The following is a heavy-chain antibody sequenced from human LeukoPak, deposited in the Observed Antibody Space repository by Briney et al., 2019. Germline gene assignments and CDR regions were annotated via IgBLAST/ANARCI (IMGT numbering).Heavy chain of an antibody. CDR1: GVSISGNY. V-gene: IGHV4-59*12. J-gene: IGHJ6*03. D-gene: IGHD3-10*01. CDR2: IFYTGST. Sequence: SETLSLTCTVSGVSISGNYWSWIRQPPGKGLEWIGYIFYTGSTNYNPSLQSRVTILLDPSKNQFSLKMRSVTAADTAVYYCARTTMVRGTYYMDVWGKGTTVTISS. CDR3: ARTTMVRGTYYMDV.